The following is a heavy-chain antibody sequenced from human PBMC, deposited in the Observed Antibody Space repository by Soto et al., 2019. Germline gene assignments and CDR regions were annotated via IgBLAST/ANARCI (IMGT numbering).Heavy chain of an antibody. Sequence: SETLSLTCTVSGGAVSSGTYYWSWIRQPPGKGLEWIGHIYFTGSTNYNPSLKSRVTMSLDTSRNQFSLKLSSVTAGDTAVYYCTRGPPRVQWFDPWGLGTLVTVSS. CDR1: GGAVSSGTYY. J-gene: IGHJ5*02. CDR3: TRGPPRVQWFDP. V-gene: IGHV4-61*01. CDR2: IYFTGST.